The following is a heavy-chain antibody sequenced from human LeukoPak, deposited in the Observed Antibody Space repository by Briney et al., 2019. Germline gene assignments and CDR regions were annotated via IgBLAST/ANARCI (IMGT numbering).Heavy chain of an antibody. CDR3: ARRAGGYSHPYDY. Sequence: GGSLRLSCAASGFTFSDYYMSWIRQAPGKGLEWVSYISSSGSTTYYADSVKGRFTISRDNSKNTLYLQMNSLRAEDTAVHYCARRAGGYSHPYDYWGQGILVTVSS. J-gene: IGHJ4*02. D-gene: IGHD4-23*01. CDR1: GFTFSDYY. V-gene: IGHV3-11*01. CDR2: ISSSGSTT.